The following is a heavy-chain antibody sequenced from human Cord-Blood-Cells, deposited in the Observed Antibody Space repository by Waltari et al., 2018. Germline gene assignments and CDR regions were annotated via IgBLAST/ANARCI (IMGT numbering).Heavy chain of an antibody. D-gene: IGHD3-9*01. Sequence: QVQLVQSGAAVKKPESSVKVSCKASGGTFSSYAISWVPRVPGQGLEWMGGIIPIFGTANYAQKFQGRVTITADESTSTAYMDLSSLRSEDTAVYYCAREERDYDILTGYYDYWGQGTLVTVSS. J-gene: IGHJ4*02. CDR3: AREERDYDILTGYYDY. V-gene: IGHV1-69*01. CDR1: GGTFSSYA. CDR2: IIPIFGTA.